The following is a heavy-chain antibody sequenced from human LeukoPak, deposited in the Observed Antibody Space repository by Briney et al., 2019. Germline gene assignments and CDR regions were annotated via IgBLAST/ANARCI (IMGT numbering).Heavy chain of an antibody. Sequence: PGGSLRLSCAASGFTFDDYAMHWVRQAPGKGLEWVSGISWNSGSIGYADSVKGRFTISRDNAKNSLYLQMNSLRAEDMALYYCAKDRYGSGSYKGDAFDIWGQGTMVTVSS. D-gene: IGHD3-10*01. CDR3: AKDRYGSGSYKGDAFDI. CDR2: ISWNSGSI. CDR1: GFTFDDYA. V-gene: IGHV3-9*03. J-gene: IGHJ3*02.